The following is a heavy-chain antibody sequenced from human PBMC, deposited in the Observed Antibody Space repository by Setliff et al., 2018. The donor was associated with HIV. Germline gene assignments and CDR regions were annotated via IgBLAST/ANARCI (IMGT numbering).Heavy chain of an antibody. CDR3: ARVRFNFDNVRCFDL. V-gene: IGHV4-4*09. CDR2: FYTSGST. J-gene: IGHJ2*01. Sequence: SETLSLTCTVSGGSFTTYYWSWLRQPPGKELEWIGYFYTSGSTNYNPSLKSRVTLSIDTSKNQFSLKLNAVTAADTAVYYCARVRFNFDNVRCFDLWGPGTLVTVSS. CDR1: GGSFTTYY. D-gene: IGHD1-20*01.